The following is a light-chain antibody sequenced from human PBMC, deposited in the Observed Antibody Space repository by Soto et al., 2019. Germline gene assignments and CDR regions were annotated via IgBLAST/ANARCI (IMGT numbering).Light chain of an antibody. CDR1: SSDVGGYNY. Sequence: QSALTQPASVSGSPGQTITISCTGTSSDVGGYNYVSWYQQHPGKAPKLMIYDVSNRPSGVSNRFSGSKSGNTASLTISGLQAGDEADYYCSSYTSSRTLDVFGTGTKVTVL. CDR3: SSYTSSRTLDV. CDR2: DVS. J-gene: IGLJ1*01. V-gene: IGLV2-14*01.